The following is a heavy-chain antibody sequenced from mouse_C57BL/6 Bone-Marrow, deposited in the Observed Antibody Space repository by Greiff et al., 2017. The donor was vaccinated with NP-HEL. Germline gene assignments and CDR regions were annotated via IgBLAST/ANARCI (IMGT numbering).Heavy chain of an antibody. CDR2: IYPRSGNT. Sequence: QVQLQQSGAELARPGASVKLSCKASGYTFTSYGISWVKQRTGQGLEWIGEIYPRSGNTYYNEKFKGKATLIADKSSSTAYMELRSLTSEDSAVYFCAREGDYGSSYSYYFDYWGQGTTLKVSS. CDR1: GYTFTSYG. V-gene: IGHV1-81*01. J-gene: IGHJ2*01. CDR3: AREGDYGSSYSYYFDY. D-gene: IGHD1-1*01.